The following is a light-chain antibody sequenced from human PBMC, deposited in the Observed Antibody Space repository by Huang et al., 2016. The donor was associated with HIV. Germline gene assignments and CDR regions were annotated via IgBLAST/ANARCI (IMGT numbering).Light chain of an antibody. J-gene: IGKJ4*01. CDR2: GAS. CDR1: QNVDSS. V-gene: IGKV3-15*01. CDR3: QQYKNWPPLT. Sequence: EVVMTQSPATLSASPGERATLSFRASQNVDSSLAWYQQRPGQAPRLLIFGASTRATGVPPRFIGSGSWTQFTLIISSLQSEDFAIYYCQQYKNWPPLTFGGGTKVEIK.